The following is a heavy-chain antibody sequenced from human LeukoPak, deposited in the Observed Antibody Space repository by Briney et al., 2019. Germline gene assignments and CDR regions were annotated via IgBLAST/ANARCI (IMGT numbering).Heavy chain of an antibody. J-gene: IGHJ6*02. CDR1: GFTVSTNY. CDR3: VRMASNYYGMDV. D-gene: IGHD5-24*01. CDR2: IYSSGAT. V-gene: IGHV3-53*01. Sequence: PGGSLRLSCAASGFTVSTNYMSWVRQAPVKGLEWVSGIYSSGATYYADSVKGRFTVSRDNSKSTLYVQMNSLRDDDTAVYYCVRMASNYYGMDVWGQGTTVTVSS.